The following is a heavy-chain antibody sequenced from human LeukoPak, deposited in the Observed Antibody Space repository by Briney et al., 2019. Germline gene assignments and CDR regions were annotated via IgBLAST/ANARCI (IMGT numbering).Heavy chain of an antibody. V-gene: IGHV3-30*03. CDR2: ISYDGSNK. J-gene: IGHJ4*02. Sequence: GGSLRLSCAASGFTFSSYGMHWVRQAPGKGLEWVAVISYDGSNKYYADSVKGRFTISRDNSKNTLYLQMNSLRAEDTAVYYCATEPTKYCSGGSCYALDYWGQGTLVTVSS. D-gene: IGHD2-15*01. CDR3: ATEPTKYCSGGSCYALDY. CDR1: GFTFSSYG.